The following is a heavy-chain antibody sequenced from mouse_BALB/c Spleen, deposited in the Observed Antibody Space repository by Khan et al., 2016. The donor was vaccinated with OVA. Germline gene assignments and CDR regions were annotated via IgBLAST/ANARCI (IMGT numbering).Heavy chain of an antibody. Sequence: VQLQESGAELAKPGASVKMSCTASGYTFTSYWMHWIKQRPGQGLEWIGYINPTSGYTDYNQKFKDKATLTADKSSSTAYMQLSSLTSDESADYYCGRDRIDYWGQGTALTVSS. CDR2: INPTSGYT. CDR1: GYTFTSYW. V-gene: IGHV1-7*01. J-gene: IGHJ2*01. CDR3: GRDRIDY.